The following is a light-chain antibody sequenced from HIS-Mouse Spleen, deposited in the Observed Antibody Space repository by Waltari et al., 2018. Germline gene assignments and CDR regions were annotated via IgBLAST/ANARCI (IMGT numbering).Light chain of an antibody. CDR2: EDS. J-gene: IGLJ2*01. CDR3: YSTDSSGNHRV. CDR1: ALPNKY. Sequence: SYELTQPPSVSVSPGQTARTTCPGDALPNKYAYWYQQKSGQAPVLVIYEDSKRPSGIPERFSGSSSGTMATLTISGAQVEDEADYYCYSTDSSGNHRVFGGGTKLTVL. V-gene: IGLV3-10*01.